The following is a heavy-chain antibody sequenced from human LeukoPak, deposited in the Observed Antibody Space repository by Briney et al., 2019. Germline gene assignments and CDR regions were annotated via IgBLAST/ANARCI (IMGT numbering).Heavy chain of an antibody. Sequence: GASVKVSCKASGYTFTSYYMHWVRQAPGQGLEWMGIINPSGGSTSYAQKFQGRVTMTRDMSTSTVYMELSSLRSEDTAVYYCARDYSSSWTYWYFDLWGRGTLVTVSS. CDR1: GYTFTSYY. J-gene: IGHJ2*01. CDR2: INPSGGST. D-gene: IGHD6-13*01. CDR3: ARDYSSSWTYWYFDL. V-gene: IGHV1-46*01.